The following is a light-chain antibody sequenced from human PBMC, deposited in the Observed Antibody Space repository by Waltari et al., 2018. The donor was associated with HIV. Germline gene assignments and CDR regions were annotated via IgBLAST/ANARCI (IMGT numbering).Light chain of an antibody. CDR1: SPNIGARYG. Sequence: QSVLTQPPSVSGAPGQGVTLPCNGSSPNIGARYGVQWYQQLPGTAPKLLIFGNTNRPSGVPDRFSGSRSGTSASLAITGLQAEDEADYYCQSYDSSLSGSVFGGGTKLTVL. CDR2: GNT. J-gene: IGLJ2*01. CDR3: QSYDSSLSGSV. V-gene: IGLV1-40*01.